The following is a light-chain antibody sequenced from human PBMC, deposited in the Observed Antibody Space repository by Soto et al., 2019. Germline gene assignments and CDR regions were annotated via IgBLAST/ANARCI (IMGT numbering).Light chain of an antibody. CDR1: QNINNY. CDR3: QQSVSTLWT. CDR2: AAS. V-gene: IGKV1-39*01. J-gene: IGKJ1*01. Sequence: DIQVTQSPSSLSASVGDRVTITCRASQNINNYLHWYQQKPGKAPKLLIYAASSLQSGVPSRFSGSGSGTDFTLTISSLQPEDFATYYCQQSVSTLWTCGQGTKVEIK.